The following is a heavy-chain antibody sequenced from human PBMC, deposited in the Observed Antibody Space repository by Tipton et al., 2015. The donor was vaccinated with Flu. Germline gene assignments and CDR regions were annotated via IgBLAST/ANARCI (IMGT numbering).Heavy chain of an antibody. J-gene: IGHJ3*02. CDR2: IYHSGST. D-gene: IGHD1-26*01. Sequence: TLSLTCTVSGYSISSGYYWGWIRQAPGEGLEWIATIYHSGSTYYNPSLKSRVTISMDTSKNQFSLKLNSVTAADTAVYYCARPLNSGSEYAFDIWGQGTKVTVSA. V-gene: IGHV4-38-2*02. CDR1: GYSISSGYY. CDR3: ARPLNSGSEYAFDI.